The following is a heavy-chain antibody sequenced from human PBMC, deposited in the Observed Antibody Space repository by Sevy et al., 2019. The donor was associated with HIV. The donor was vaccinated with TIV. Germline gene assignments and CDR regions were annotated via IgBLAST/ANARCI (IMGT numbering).Heavy chain of an antibody. Sequence: ASETLSLTCTVSGGSITSLYWNWIRQPPGKGLEWIANIYYNGHINYTPSLKSRVTLSLDTSKNQFSLRRSSVTAADTAMYYCAGENAWGRGYSWGQGTLVTVSS. CDR3: AGENAWGRGYS. V-gene: IGHV4-59*08. CDR1: GGSITSLY. D-gene: IGHD1-26*01. J-gene: IGHJ4*02. CDR2: IYYNGHI.